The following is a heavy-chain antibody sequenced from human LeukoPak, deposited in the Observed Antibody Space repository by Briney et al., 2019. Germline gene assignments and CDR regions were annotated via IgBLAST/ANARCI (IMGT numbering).Heavy chain of an antibody. J-gene: IGHJ4*02. CDR3: AREGIVVLPYYFDY. Sequence: GSLRLSCAASGFTFSSYWMHWVRQAPGKGLVWVSRINTDGSSTSYADSVKGRFTISRDNAKNTLYLQMNSLRADDTAVYYCAREGIVVLPYYFDYWGQGSLVTVSS. CDR1: GFTFSSYW. V-gene: IGHV3-74*01. D-gene: IGHD3-10*01. CDR2: INTDGSST.